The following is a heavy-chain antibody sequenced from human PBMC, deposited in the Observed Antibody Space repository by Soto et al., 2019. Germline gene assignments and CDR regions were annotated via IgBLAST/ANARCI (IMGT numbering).Heavy chain of an antibody. CDR3: ARDLSLYYYDSSGYFDGMDV. V-gene: IGHV4-59*06. CDR1: GGSISSYY. Sequence: SETLSLTCTVSGGSISSYYWSWIRQPPGKGLKWIGYIYYSGGTYYNPSLKSRVTISVDTSKNQFSLKLSSVTAADTAVYYCARDLSLYYYDSSGYFDGMDVWGQGTTVTVSS. CDR2: IYYSGGT. J-gene: IGHJ6*02. D-gene: IGHD3-22*01.